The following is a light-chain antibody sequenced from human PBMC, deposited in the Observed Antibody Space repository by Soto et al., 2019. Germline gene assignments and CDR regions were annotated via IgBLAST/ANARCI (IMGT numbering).Light chain of an antibody. CDR2: RNN. Sequence: QSVLTQPPSVSGTPGQRVTISCSGSTSNIANSFVCWYQHVPGTAPKILMYRNNQRPSGVPDRFSGSKSGTSASLAVSGLRPEDEADYFCAAWDGNLPGWVFGGGTK. V-gene: IGLV1-47*01. CDR1: TSNIANSF. CDR3: AAWDGNLPGWV. J-gene: IGLJ3*02.